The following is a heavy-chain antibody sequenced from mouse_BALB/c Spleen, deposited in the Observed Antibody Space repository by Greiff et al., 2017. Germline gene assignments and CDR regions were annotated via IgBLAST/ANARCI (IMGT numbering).Heavy chain of an antibody. D-gene: IGHD4-1*02. J-gene: IGHJ2*01. CDR1: GYSFTSYW. V-gene: IGHV1S127*01. Sequence: QVQLQQSGPQLVRPGASVKISCKASGYSFTSYWMHWVKQRPGQGLEWIGMIDPSDSETRLNQKFKDKATLTVDKSSSTAYMQLSSPTSEDSAVYYCARYSTGTGFDYWGQGTTLTVSS. CDR2: IDPSDSET. CDR3: ARYSTGTGFDY.